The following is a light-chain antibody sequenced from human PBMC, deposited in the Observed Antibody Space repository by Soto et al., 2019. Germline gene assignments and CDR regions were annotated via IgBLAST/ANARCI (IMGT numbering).Light chain of an antibody. Sequence: DIQMTQSPSSLSAPVGDRVTITCRASQSISSYLNWYPQKPGKAPKVLIYAASSLQSGVPSRFSGSGSGTDFTLTISSLQPEDFATYYCQQSYSIPWTFGQGTKVDIK. CDR3: QQSYSIPWT. CDR1: QSISSY. J-gene: IGKJ1*01. V-gene: IGKV1-39*01. CDR2: AAS.